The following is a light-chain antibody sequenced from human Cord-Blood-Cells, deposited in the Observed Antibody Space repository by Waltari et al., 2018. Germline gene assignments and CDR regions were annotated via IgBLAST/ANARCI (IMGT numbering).Light chain of an antibody. CDR2: GAS. CDR1: QSVSSSY. Sequence: EIVLTQSPRTLSLSPGERATPSCRPTQSVSSSYLAWYPQKPGQAPRLLIYGASSRATGIPDRFSGSGSGTDFTLTISRLEPEDFAVYYCQQYGSSPRTFGQGTKVEIK. J-gene: IGKJ1*01. V-gene: IGKV3-20*01. CDR3: QQYGSSPRT.